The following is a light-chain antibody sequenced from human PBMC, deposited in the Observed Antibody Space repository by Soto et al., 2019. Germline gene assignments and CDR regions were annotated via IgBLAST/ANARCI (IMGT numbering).Light chain of an antibody. CDR3: CLYAGSYTYV. J-gene: IGLJ1*01. Sequence: QSVLTQPRSVSGSPGQSVTISCTGTSSDVGGYNYVSWYQQHPGKAPKPMIYDVSKRPSGVPDRFSGSKSGNTASLTISGLQAEDEADYYCCLYAGSYTYVFGTGTQLTVL. CDR1: SSDVGGYNY. CDR2: DVS. V-gene: IGLV2-11*01.